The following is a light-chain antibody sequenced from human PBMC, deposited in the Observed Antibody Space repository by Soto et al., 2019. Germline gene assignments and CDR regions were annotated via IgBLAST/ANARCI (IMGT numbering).Light chain of an antibody. Sequence: DIQMTQSPSSLSASVGDRVTITCRASQNIRNYLNWYQQKPGKAPHLLIYAASSLQSGVPSRFSGSGFGTDFTLTISSLQPEDFATYYCQQSYTTSILTFGPGTKVDPK. J-gene: IGKJ3*01. V-gene: IGKV1-39*01. CDR2: AAS. CDR3: QQSYTTSILT. CDR1: QNIRNY.